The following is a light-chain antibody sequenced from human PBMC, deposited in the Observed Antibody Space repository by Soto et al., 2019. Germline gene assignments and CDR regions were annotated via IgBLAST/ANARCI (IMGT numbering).Light chain of an antibody. CDR1: SSDVGLYDY. CDR2: AVS. V-gene: IGLV2-14*01. J-gene: IGLJ1*01. Sequence: QSALTQPACVSGSPGQSVTISCTGTSSDVGLYDYVSWYQQHPGKAPQLMIYAVSNRPSGVSNRFSASKSGNTASLFISGLQAEDEADYYCSSYTSDSSYVFGSGTKVTVL. CDR3: SSYTSDSSYV.